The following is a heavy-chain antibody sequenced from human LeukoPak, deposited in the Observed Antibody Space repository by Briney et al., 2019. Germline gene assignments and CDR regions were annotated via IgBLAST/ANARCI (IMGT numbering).Heavy chain of an antibody. J-gene: IGHJ5*02. CDR2: INGDGSTT. V-gene: IGHV3-74*01. D-gene: IGHD4-17*01. Sequence: PGGSLRLSCAASGFTFSSYWTHWVRQAPGKGLVWVSRINGDGSTTRYADSVKGRFTISTDNAKNTLYLQMSSLRAEDTAVYYCARGDYGDYLASGLFDPWGQGVLVTVSS. CDR1: GFTFSSYW. CDR3: ARGDYGDYLASGLFDP.